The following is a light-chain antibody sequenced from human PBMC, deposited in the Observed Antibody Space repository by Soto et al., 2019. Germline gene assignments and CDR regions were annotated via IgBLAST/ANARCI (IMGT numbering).Light chain of an antibody. Sequence: EIVMTQSPATLSVSPEERATPSCTASQSVSSNLAWYQQKPGQAPRLLIYGASTRATGIPARFSGSGSGTEFTLTISSLQSEDFAVYYCQQYNNWPRTFGQGTKADI. J-gene: IGKJ1*01. CDR2: GAS. CDR1: QSVSSN. V-gene: IGKV3-15*01. CDR3: QQYNNWPRT.